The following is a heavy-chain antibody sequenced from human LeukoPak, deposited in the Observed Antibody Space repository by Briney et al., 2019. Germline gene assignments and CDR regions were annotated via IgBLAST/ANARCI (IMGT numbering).Heavy chain of an antibody. D-gene: IGHD4-17*01. V-gene: IGHV1-2*02. CDR1: GDTFTGYY. Sequence: ASVKVSCKASGDTFTGYYIHWVRQAPGQGLEWMGWINPNSAGTNYAQKFQGRVIMTRDTSISTAYMELSRLRSDDTAVYYCAKAPYGDYYYYAMDVWGQGTTVTVSS. CDR3: AKAPYGDYYYYAMDV. CDR2: INPNSAGT. J-gene: IGHJ6*02.